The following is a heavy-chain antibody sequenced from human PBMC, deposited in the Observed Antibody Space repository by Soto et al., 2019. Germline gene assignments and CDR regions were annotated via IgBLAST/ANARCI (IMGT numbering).Heavy chain of an antibody. J-gene: IGHJ6*02. CDR3: AKGLNRSGRYCSSTSCYVDYYYGMDV. D-gene: IGHD2-2*01. V-gene: IGHV3-9*01. Sequence: GGSLRLSCAASGFTFDDYAMHWVRQAPGKGLEWVSGISWNSSSIGYADSVKGRFTISRDNAKNSLYLQMNSLRAEDTALYYCAKGLNRSGRYCSSTSCYVDYYYGMDVWGQGTTVTVSS. CDR2: ISWNSSSI. CDR1: GFTFDDYA.